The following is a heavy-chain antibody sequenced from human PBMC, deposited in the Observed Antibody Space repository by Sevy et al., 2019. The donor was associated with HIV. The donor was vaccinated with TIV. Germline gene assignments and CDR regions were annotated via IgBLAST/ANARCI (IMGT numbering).Heavy chain of an antibody. Sequence: GGCLRLSCSASGFTFSSYAMHWVRQAPGKGLEYVSAISSNGGSTYYADSVKGRFTISRDNSKNTLYLQMSSLRAEDTAVYYCVKGYNSDLNPFDYWGQGTLVTVSS. CDR3: VKGYNSDLNPFDY. V-gene: IGHV3-64D*06. CDR2: ISSNGGST. J-gene: IGHJ4*02. CDR1: GFTFSSYA. D-gene: IGHD5-12*01.